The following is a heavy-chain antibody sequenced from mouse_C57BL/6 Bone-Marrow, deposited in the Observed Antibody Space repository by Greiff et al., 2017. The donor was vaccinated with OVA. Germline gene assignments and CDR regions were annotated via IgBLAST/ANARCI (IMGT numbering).Heavy chain of an antibody. CDR2: IYPRSGNT. CDR3: ARRRNYDYDEGWAMDY. D-gene: IGHD2-4*01. V-gene: IGHV1-81*01. CDR1: GYTFTSYG. J-gene: IGHJ4*01. Sequence: VQLQQSGAELARPGASVKLSCKASGYTFTSYGISWVKQRTGQGLEWIGEIYPRSGNTYYNEKFKGKATLTADKSSSTAYMELRSLTSEDSAVYFCARRRNYDYDEGWAMDYWGQGTSVTVSS.